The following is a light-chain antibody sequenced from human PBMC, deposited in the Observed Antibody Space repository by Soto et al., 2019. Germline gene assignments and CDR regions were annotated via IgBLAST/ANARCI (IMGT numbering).Light chain of an antibody. CDR2: DAS. V-gene: IGKV1-5*01. Sequence: IQLTQSPPSLSASVGDRVTITCLASQTISNWLAWYQQKPGKAPKLLIYDASILESGVPSRFSGSGSGTEFTLTISSLQPDDFAAYYCQHYNSYSSTFGQGTKVDI. CDR1: QTISNW. J-gene: IGKJ1*01. CDR3: QHYNSYSST.